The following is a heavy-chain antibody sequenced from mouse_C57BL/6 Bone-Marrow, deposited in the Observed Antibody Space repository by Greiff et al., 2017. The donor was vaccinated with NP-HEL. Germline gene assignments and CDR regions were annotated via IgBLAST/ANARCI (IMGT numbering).Heavy chain of an antibody. Sequence: EVQLVESGGGLVKPGGSLKLSCAASGFTFSDYGMHWVRQAPEKGLEWVAYISSGSSTIYYADTVKGRFTISRDNAKNTLFLQMTSLRSEDTAMYYCARKAYGSSSPYFDVWGTGTTVTVSS. D-gene: IGHD1-1*01. CDR2: ISSGSSTI. CDR3: ARKAYGSSSPYFDV. V-gene: IGHV5-17*01. J-gene: IGHJ1*03. CDR1: GFTFSDYG.